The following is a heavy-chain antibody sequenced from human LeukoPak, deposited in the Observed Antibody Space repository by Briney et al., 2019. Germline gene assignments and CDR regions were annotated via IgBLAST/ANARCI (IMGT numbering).Heavy chain of an antibody. Sequence: PSETLSLTCAVYGGSFSGYYWSWIRQPPGKGLEWIGEINHSGSTNYNPSLKSRVTISVDTSKNQFSLKLSSVTAADTAVYYCARGYYGSTAHPAFDYWGQGTLVTVSS. D-gene: IGHD3-10*01. V-gene: IGHV4-34*01. CDR3: ARGYYGSTAHPAFDY. CDR1: GGSFSGYY. J-gene: IGHJ4*02. CDR2: INHSGST.